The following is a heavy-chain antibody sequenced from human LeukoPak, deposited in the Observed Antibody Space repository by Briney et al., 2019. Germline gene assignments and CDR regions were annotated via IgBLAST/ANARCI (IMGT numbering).Heavy chain of an antibody. V-gene: IGHV4-59*01. J-gene: IGHJ3*02. D-gene: IGHD1-20*01. Sequence: SETLSLTCTVSGGSISSYYWSWIRQPPGKGLEWIGYIYYSGSTNYNPSLKSRVTISVDTSKNPFSLKLSSVTAAGTAVYYCARVDSRYNWNDRTDAFDIWGQGTMVTVSS. CDR2: IYYSGST. CDR3: ARVDSRYNWNDRTDAFDI. CDR1: GGSISSYY.